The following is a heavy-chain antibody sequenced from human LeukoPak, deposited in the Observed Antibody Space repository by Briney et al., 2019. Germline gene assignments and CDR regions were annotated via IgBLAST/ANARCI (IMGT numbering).Heavy chain of an antibody. Sequence: TSETLSLTCTVSGGSINIYYWSWIRQPAGKGLEWIGRIYTSGSTSYNPSLKTRVTMSVDTSKNQFSLKLSSVTAADTAVYYCAIVTSYYFDYWGQGTLVTVSS. D-gene: IGHD5-18*01. J-gene: IGHJ4*02. CDR3: AIVTSYYFDY. V-gene: IGHV4-4*07. CDR1: GGSINIYY. CDR2: IYTSGST.